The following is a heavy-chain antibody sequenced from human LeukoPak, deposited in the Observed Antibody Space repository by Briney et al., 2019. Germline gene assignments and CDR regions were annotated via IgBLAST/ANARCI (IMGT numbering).Heavy chain of an antibody. J-gene: IGHJ4*02. CDR2: IIPMQGTP. CDR3: ARESVAGGFEY. Sequence: SVKVSCKASGYTFTGYYMHWVRQAPGQGLEWMGGIIPMQGTPNYAQKFQDRVTISADKSTTTVYMALSSLRYEDTAMYYCARESVAGGFEYWGQGTLVTVSS. CDR1: GYTFTGYY. D-gene: IGHD6-19*01. V-gene: IGHV1-69*10.